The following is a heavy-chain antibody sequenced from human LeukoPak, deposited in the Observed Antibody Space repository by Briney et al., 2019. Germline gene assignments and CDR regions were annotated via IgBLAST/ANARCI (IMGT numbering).Heavy chain of an antibody. V-gene: IGHV3-23*01. CDR1: GFTFSSYA. Sequence: GGSLRLSCAASGFTFSSYAMSWVRQAPGKGLEWVSAISGSGGSTYYADSVKGRFTISRDNSKNTLYLQMNSLRAEDTAVYYCAKADYYDSSGAPFDYWGQGTLVTVSS. J-gene: IGHJ4*02. D-gene: IGHD3-22*01. CDR2: ISGSGGST. CDR3: AKADYYDSSGAPFDY.